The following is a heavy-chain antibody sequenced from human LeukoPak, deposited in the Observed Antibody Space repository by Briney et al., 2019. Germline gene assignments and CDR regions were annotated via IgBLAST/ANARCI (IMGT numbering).Heavy chain of an antibody. D-gene: IGHD4-11*01. CDR3: ARVVSAVTTWWFDP. CDR2: ISAYNGNT. V-gene: IGHV1-18*01. CDR1: GYTFTSYG. Sequence: GASVKVSCKASGYTFTSYGISWVRQAPGQGLEWMGWISAYNGNTNYAQKLQGRVTKTTDTSTSTAYMELRSLRSDDTAVYYCARVVSAVTTWWFDPWGQGTLVTVSS. J-gene: IGHJ5*02.